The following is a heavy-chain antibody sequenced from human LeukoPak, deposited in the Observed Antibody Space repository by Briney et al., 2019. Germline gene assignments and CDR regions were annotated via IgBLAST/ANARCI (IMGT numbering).Heavy chain of an antibody. Sequence: GGSLRLSCAASGFTVITNDMTWVRQAPGKGLEWVSVLYSDGNTKYADSVQGRFTISRDNSKDTLYLEMNSLSPDDTAVYYCARGVEPLAANTLAYWGQGTLVTVSS. D-gene: IGHD1-14*01. CDR1: GFTVITND. V-gene: IGHV3-53*01. CDR3: ARGVEPLAANTLAY. CDR2: LYSDGNT. J-gene: IGHJ4*02.